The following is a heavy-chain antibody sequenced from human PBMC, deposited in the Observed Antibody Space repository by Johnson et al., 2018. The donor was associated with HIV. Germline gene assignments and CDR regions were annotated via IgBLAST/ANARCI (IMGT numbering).Heavy chain of an antibody. D-gene: IGHD3-16*01. J-gene: IGHJ3*02. CDR2: IYTGGST. CDR1: GFTFSNAW. CDR3: ARDVKVCAFDI. Sequence: MQLVESGGGLVKPGGSLRLSCAASGFTFSNAWMSWVRQAPGKGLEWVSVIYTGGSTYYADSVKGRFTISRANSKNTLYLQMTSLRAEDTAVYYCARDVKVCAFDIWGQGTMVTVSS. V-gene: IGHV3-66*01.